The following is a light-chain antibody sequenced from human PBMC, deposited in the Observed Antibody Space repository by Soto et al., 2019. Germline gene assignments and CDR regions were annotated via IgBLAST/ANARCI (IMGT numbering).Light chain of an antibody. V-gene: IGLV1-44*01. CDR2: SND. CDR3: ASWDGSLNGYV. CDR1: SSNIGSNT. Sequence: QSVLTQPPSVSETPGQRVTISCSGSSSNIGSNTVNWYQQLPGMAPKFLIYSNDQRPSGVPDRFSSSKSGTSASPAISGLQSEDEADYYCASWDGSLNGYVFGTGTKVTV. J-gene: IGLJ1*01.